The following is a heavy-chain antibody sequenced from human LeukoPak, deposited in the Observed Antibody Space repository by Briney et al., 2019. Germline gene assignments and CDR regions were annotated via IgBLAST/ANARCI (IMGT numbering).Heavy chain of an antibody. V-gene: IGHV3-30*02. J-gene: IGHJ4*02. CDR3: AKEDDFWSGPSPTFDY. CDR2: IRYDGNNK. Sequence: GGSLRLSCAASGFTFSSYGMHWVRQAPGKGLEWVAFIRYDGNNKYYADSVKGRFTISRDNSKKTLYVQMNSLRVEDTAVYYCAKEDDFWSGPSPTFDYWGQGTLVTVSS. CDR1: GFTFSSYG. D-gene: IGHD3-3*01.